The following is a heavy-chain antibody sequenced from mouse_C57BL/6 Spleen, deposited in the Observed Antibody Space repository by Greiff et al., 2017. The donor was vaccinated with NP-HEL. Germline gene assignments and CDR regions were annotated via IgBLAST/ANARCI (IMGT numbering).Heavy chain of an antibody. CDR1: GYSITSGYY. Sequence: EVQLQQSGPGLVKPSQSLSLTCSVTGYSITSGYYWNWIRQFPGNKLEWMGYISYDGSNNYNPSLKNRISITRDTSKNQFFLKLNSVTTEDTATYCCVYDGYTRSWFAYWGQGTLVTVSA. CDR3: VYDGYTRSWFAY. D-gene: IGHD2-3*01. J-gene: IGHJ3*01. CDR2: ISYDGSN. V-gene: IGHV3-6*01.